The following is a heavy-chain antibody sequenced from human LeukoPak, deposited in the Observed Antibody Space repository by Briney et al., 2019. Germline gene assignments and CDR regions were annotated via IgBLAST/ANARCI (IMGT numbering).Heavy chain of an antibody. CDR2: INPDIGGT. CDR3: VRSTSGWYPHFDC. CDR1: GYTXTGYH. Sequence: ASVKVSCKASGYTXTGYHMHWVRQAPGQGLEWMGWINPDIGGTNYAQKFQDRVTMTRDTSISTAYMELSRLTSDDTAVYYCVRSTSGWYPHFDCWGQGTLVTGSS. J-gene: IGHJ4*02. V-gene: IGHV1-2*02. D-gene: IGHD6-19*01.